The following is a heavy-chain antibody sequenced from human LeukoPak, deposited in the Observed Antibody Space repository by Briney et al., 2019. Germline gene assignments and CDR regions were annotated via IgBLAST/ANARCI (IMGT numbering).Heavy chain of an antibody. V-gene: IGHV3-9*03. CDR3: AKEKSGYDNGGGFDY. D-gene: IGHD5-12*01. CDR1: GFSFDDYA. Sequence: GRSLRLSCAASGFSFDDYAMHWVRQAPGKGLEWVSGIGWNSGTIGYADSVKGRFTISRDNAKNSLYLQMNSLRAEDMALYYCAKEKSGYDNGGGFDYWGQGTLVTVSS. CDR2: IGWNSGTI. J-gene: IGHJ4*02.